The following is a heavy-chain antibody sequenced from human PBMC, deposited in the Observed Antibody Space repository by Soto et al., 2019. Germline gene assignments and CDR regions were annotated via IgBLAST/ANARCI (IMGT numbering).Heavy chain of an antibody. J-gene: IGHJ4*02. CDR2: IYSSGST. CDR3: ARDIRGYSRAFDY. V-gene: IGHV4-61*01. CDR1: GDSVSSDNYY. D-gene: IGHD5-18*01. Sequence: QVQLQESGPGLVKPSETLSLTCTVSGDSVSSDNYYWTWIRQPPGKGLEWIGYIYSSGSTNYNPSLKSRVTISVDTSRNLFSLKLTSVTAADTAVYYCARDIRGYSRAFDYWGQGTLFNVSS.